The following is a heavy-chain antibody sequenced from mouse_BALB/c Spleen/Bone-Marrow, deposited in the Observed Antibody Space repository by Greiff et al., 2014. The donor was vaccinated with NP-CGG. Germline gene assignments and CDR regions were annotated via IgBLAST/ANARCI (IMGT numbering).Heavy chain of an antibody. CDR2: IDPANGNP. Sequence: VQLKQSGAELVKPGASVKLSCTASGFNIKDTYMPWVKQRPEQGLEWIGRIDPANGNPKYDTKLKGKATITAYISPNTAYLQLSSLTSEDTAVYYCARPIALWGQGTPVTVSA. CDR1: GFNIKDTY. CDR3: ARPIAL. J-gene: IGHJ4*01. V-gene: IGHV14-3*02.